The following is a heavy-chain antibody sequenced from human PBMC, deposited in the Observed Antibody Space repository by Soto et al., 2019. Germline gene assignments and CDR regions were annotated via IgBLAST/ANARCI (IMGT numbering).Heavy chain of an antibody. CDR2: IYYSGST. J-gene: IGHJ4*02. CDR1: GGSISTYY. V-gene: IGHV4-59*01. Sequence: SETLSLTCTVSGGSISTYYWSWIRQPPGKGLEWIGYIYYSGSTNYNPSLKSRVTISVDTSKNQFSLKLSSVTAADTAVYYCARSEWELIYWGQGTQVTVSS. CDR3: ARSEWELIY. D-gene: IGHD1-26*01.